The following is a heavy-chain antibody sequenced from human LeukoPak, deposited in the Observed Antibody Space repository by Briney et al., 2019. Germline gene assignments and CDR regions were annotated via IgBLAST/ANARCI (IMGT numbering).Heavy chain of an antibody. CDR2: ISTTGDT. V-gene: IGHV3-13*04. CDR1: GFTFSSYD. Sequence: GGSLRLSCAASGFTFSSYDMHWVRQATGKGLEWVSAISTTGDTYYPGSVKGRFTISRENAKSSLYLQMNSLRAEDTAVYYCTRGRSGSYFDSWGQGTLVAVSS. J-gene: IGHJ4*02. CDR3: TRGRSGSYFDS. D-gene: IGHD1-26*01.